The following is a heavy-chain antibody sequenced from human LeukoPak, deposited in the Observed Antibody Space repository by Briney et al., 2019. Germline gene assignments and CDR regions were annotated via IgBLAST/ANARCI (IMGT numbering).Heavy chain of an antibody. CDR3: ASNGDYAYFDY. V-gene: IGHV3-30*03. CDR2: ISYDGSNK. D-gene: IGHD4-17*01. J-gene: IGHJ4*02. CDR1: GFTFSSYG. Sequence: HAGGSLRLSCAASGFTFSSYGMHWVRQAPGKGLEWVAVISYDGSNKYYADSVKGRFTISRDNSKNTLYLQMNSLRAEDTAVYYCASNGDYAYFDYWGQGTLVTVSS.